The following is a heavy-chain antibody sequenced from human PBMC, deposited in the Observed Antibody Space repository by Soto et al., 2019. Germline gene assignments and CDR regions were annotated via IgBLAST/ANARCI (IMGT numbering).Heavy chain of an antibody. CDR1: GGSISSSSYY. J-gene: IGHJ5*02. Sequence: QLQLQESGPGLVKPSETLSLTCTVSGGSISSSSYYWGWIRQPPGKGLEWIGSIYYSGSTYYNPSLKSRVTISVDTSKNQFSLKLSSVTAADTAVYYCARTSRTRLFDPWGQGTLVTVSS. CDR3: ARTSRTRLFDP. CDR2: IYYSGST. V-gene: IGHV4-39*01.